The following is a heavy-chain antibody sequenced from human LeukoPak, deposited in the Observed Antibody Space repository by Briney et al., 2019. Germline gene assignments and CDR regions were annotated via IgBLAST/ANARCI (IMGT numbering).Heavy chain of an antibody. D-gene: IGHD2-15*01. CDR2: INPSGGST. V-gene: IGHV1-46*01. Sequence: ASVKVSCKASGYTFTSYYMHWVRQAPGEGLEWMGIINPSGGSTSYAQKFQGRITMTRDTSTSTVYMELSSLRSEDTAVYYCARVPRMGYCSGGSCYDYWVQGTLVTVSS. CDR3: ARVPRMGYCSGGSCYDY. J-gene: IGHJ4*02. CDR1: GYTFTSYY.